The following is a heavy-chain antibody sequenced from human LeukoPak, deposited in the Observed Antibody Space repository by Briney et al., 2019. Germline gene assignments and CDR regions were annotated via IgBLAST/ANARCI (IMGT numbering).Heavy chain of an antibody. V-gene: IGHV3-53*01. CDR2: IYSGGST. J-gene: IGHJ5*02. CDR1: GFTVSSNY. CDR3: AKDLSGHFWSGYYGMLDP. D-gene: IGHD3-3*02. Sequence: GGSLRLSCAASGFTVSSNYMSWVRQAPGKGLEWVSVIYSGGSTYYADSVKGRFAISRDNSKNTLYLQMNSLRAEDTAVYYCAKDLSGHFWSGYYGMLDPWGQGTLVTVSS.